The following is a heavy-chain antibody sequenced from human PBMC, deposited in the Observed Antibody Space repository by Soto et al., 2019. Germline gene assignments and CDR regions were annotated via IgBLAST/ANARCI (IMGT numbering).Heavy chain of an antibody. CDR2: ITSDVNYK. Sequence: RGLSFAASRFAFSTYVLHWVRQAPGKDLEWVAIITSDVNYKYYADSVKGRFTISRDNSKNTLFLQMNSLRAEDTAVYYCAKGGSFDIWGQGTLVTVSS. D-gene: IGHD3-16*01. CDR3: AKGGSFDI. J-gene: IGHJ4*02. CDR1: RFAFSTYV. V-gene: IGHV3-30*18.